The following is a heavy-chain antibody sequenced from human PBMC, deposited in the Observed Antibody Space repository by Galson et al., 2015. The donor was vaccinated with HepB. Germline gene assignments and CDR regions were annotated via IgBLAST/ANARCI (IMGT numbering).Heavy chain of an antibody. D-gene: IGHD5-24*01. CDR1: GFTFSRYW. J-gene: IGHJ3*02. Sequence: SLRLSCAASGFTFSRYWMSWVRQAPGKGLEWVANIKQDGSEKYYVDSVKGRFTISRDNAKNSLYLQMNSLRAEDTAVYYCARLGRGWTDDAFDIWGQGTMVTVSS. V-gene: IGHV3-7*03. CDR3: ARLGRGWTDDAFDI. CDR2: IKQDGSEK.